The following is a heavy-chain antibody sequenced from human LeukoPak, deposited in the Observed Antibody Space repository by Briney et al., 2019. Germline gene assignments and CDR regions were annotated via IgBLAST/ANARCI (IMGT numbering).Heavy chain of an antibody. CDR1: GFTFSSYS. CDR2: ISSSSSYI. CDR3: ARDASAYY. D-gene: IGHD3-3*01. V-gene: IGHV3-21*01. Sequence: GSLRLSCAASGFTFSSYSMNWVRQAPGKGLEWVSSISSSSSYIYYADSVKGRFTISRDNAKRSLYLQMDSLRAEDTAVYSCARDASAYYWGQGTLVTVSS. J-gene: IGHJ4*02.